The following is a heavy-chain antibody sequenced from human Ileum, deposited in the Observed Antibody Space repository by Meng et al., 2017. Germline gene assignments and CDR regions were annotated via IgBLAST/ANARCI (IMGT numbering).Heavy chain of an antibody. V-gene: IGHV3-7*01. CDR3: KRGGVAGSFDS. D-gene: IGHD6-19*01. J-gene: IGHJ4*02. Sequence: GESLKISCAASGFTFSSYWMSWVRQAPGKGLEWVAHIKQDGSGEYYVDSVKGRFTIYRDNAKNSLYMQINGLRAEDTAVYYCKRGGVAGSFDSWGQGTLVTVSS. CDR2: IKQDGSGE. CDR1: GFTFSSYW.